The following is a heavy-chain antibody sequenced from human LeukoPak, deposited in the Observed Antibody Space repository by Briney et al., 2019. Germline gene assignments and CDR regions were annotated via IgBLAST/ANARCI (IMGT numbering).Heavy chain of an antibody. J-gene: IGHJ5*02. CDR1: GGSFSGYY. V-gene: IGHV4-34*01. CDR2: INHSGST. Sequence: SETLSLTCAVYGGSFSGYYWSWIRQPPGKGLEWIGEINHSGSTNYNPSLKSRVTISVDTSKNQFSLKLSSVTAADTAVYYCARGRRAYQLLRDMYTWFDPWGQGTLVTVSS. D-gene: IGHD2-2*01. CDR3: ARGRRAYQLLRDMYTWFDP.